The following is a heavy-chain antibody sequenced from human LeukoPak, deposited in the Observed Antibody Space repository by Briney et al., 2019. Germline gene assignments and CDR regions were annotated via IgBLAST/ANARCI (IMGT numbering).Heavy chain of an antibody. CDR1: GGTFSRYA. J-gene: IGHJ3*02. D-gene: IGHD3-3*01. CDR2: IIPIFGTA. Sequence: SVKVSCKASGGTFSRYAISWVRQAPGQGVQWMGEIIPIFGTANYAQKFQGRVTITMDESTSIAYMELRSLRSDDTAVYYCARHGGITIFGVAQPGGAFDIWGQGTVVTVSS. CDR3: ARHGGITIFGVAQPGGAFDI. V-gene: IGHV1-69*05.